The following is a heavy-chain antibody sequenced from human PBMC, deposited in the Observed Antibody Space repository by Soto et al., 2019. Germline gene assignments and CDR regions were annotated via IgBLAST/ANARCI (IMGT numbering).Heavy chain of an antibody. D-gene: IGHD3-10*01. V-gene: IGHV3-11*06. CDR2: ISSSSSDT. CDR3: ARGSSTVRGVTITVTNFHY. CDR1: GFNFNDYY. J-gene: IGHJ4*02. Sequence: QVHLVESGGGLAKPGGSLRISCAASGFNFNDYYMNWIRQTPGKGLEWISYISSSSSDTKYADSVKGRFTISRDNANTSLYLQMHSLRAEDTAVYFCARGSSTVRGVTITVTNFHYWGQGTLVTVSS.